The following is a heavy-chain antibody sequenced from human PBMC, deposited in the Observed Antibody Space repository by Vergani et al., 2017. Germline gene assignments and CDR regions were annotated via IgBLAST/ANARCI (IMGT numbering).Heavy chain of an antibody. J-gene: IGHJ5*02. V-gene: IGHV4-31*03. D-gene: IGHD1-26*01. Sequence: QVQLQESGPGLVKPSQTLSLTCTVSGASISNGGYYWTWIRQHPGKGLEWIGYIYHSGDTYYNPSLKGRVTISVDTSKNQFSLKLSSVTAADTAVYYCARSLLNFTGWFDPWGQGTLVTVSS. CDR2: IYHSGDT. CDR3: ARSLLNFTGWFDP. CDR1: GASISNGGYY.